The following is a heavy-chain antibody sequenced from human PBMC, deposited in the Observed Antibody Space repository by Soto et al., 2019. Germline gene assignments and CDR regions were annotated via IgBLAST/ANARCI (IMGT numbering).Heavy chain of an antibody. CDR2: INPNSGGT. D-gene: IGHD3-9*01. Sequence: ASVKVSCKASGYTFTGYYMHWVRQAPGQGLEWMGWINPNSGGTNYAQKFQGRVTMTRDTSISTAYMELSRLRSDDTAVYYCARDVSPTYYDILTGYPVYYYGMDVWGQGTTVTV. CDR3: ARDVSPTYYDILTGYPVYYYGMDV. CDR1: GYTFTGYY. V-gene: IGHV1-2*02. J-gene: IGHJ6*02.